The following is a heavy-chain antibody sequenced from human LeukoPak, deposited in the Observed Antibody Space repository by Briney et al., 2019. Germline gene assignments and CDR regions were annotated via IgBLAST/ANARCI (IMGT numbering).Heavy chain of an antibody. CDR3: ARDGSKIAVAGSIDY. J-gene: IGHJ4*02. Sequence: GASAKVSCKASGYTFTSYGISWVRQAPGQGLEWMGWISAYNGNTNYAQKLQGRVTMTTDTSTSTAYMELRSLRSDDTAVYYCARDGSKIAVAGSIDYWGQGTLVTVSS. CDR2: ISAYNGNT. CDR1: GYTFTSYG. V-gene: IGHV1-18*04. D-gene: IGHD6-19*01.